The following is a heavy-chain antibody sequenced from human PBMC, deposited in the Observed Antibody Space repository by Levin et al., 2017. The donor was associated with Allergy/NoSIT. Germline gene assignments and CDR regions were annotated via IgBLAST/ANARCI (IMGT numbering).Heavy chain of an antibody. Sequence: GESLKISCKASGYTFTSYGISWVRQAPGQGLEWMGWISAYNGNTNYAQKLQGRVTMTTDTSTSTAYMELRSLRSDDTAVDYCARDRRYSGYDQGFFRFDPWGPATLVTVSS. V-gene: IGHV1-18*01. J-gene: IGHJ5*02. D-gene: IGHD5-12*01. CDR2: ISAYNGNT. CDR1: GYTFTSYG. CDR3: ARDRRYSGYDQGFFRFDP.